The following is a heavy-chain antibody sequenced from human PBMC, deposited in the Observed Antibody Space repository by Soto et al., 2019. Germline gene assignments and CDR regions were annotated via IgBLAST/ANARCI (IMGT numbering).Heavy chain of an antibody. CDR1: GGSFSGYY. D-gene: IGHD1-26*01. J-gene: IGHJ5*02. CDR3: ARAVGATTKWFDP. Sequence: SETLSLTCAVYGGSFSGYYWSWIRQPPGKGLEWIGEINHSGSTNYNPSLKSRVTISVDTSKNQFSLKLSSVTAADTAVYYCARAVGATTKWFDPWGQGTLVTV. CDR2: INHSGST. V-gene: IGHV4-34*01.